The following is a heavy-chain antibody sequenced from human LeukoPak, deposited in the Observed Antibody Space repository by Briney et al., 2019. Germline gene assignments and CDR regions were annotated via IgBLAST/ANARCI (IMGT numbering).Heavy chain of an antibody. Sequence: ASMKVSRKASGYTFTSYAMPWVRQAPGQKLEWMGWINPCNGKTKYSQKFQGRVTITRDTSASTAYMELSSLRSEDTAVYYCARDPWDLGYCSGGSCYPGNNWFDPWGQGTLVTVSS. CDR3: ARDPWDLGYCSGGSCYPGNNWFDP. CDR1: GYTFTSYA. CDR2: INPCNGKT. D-gene: IGHD2-15*01. J-gene: IGHJ5*02. V-gene: IGHV1-3*01.